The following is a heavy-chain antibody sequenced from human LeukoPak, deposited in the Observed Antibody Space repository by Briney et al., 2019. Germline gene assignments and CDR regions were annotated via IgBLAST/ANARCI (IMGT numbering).Heavy chain of an antibody. D-gene: IGHD5-12*01. Sequence: ASVKVSCKASGYTFTNYYMHWVRQAPGQGLEWMGGIIPIFGTANYAQKFQGRVTITADESTSTAYMELSSLRSEDTAVYYCARGRIVAIYFDYWGQGTLVTVSS. CDR2: IIPIFGTA. CDR1: GYTFTNYY. V-gene: IGHV1-69*13. J-gene: IGHJ4*02. CDR3: ARGRIVAIYFDY.